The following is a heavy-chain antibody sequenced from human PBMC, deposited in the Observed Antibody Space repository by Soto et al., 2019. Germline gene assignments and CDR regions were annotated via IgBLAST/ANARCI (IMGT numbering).Heavy chain of an antibody. J-gene: IGHJ4*02. CDR2: IVPMFGTA. V-gene: IGHV1-69*13. Sequence: SGKVSCTASVGPFIRCALSWVRQAPGQGPEWMGGIVPMFGTANYAQKFQGRVTITADESTSTAYMQLSSLRSEDTAVYYCARGVYYDSRGYYFFFWGQGNLVTVS. CDR3: ARGVYYDSRGYYFFF. D-gene: IGHD3-22*01. CDR1: VGPFIRCA.